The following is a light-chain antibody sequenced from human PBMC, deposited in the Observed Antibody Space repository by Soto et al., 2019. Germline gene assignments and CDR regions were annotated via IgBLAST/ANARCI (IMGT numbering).Light chain of an antibody. V-gene: IGKV1-5*01. CDR3: QHYYSYPWT. Sequence: DIQMTQSPSTLSASVGDRVTITCRASQTISSCLEWYQQKPGKAPKLLIYDASSLQSGVPSRFSGSGSGTEFTLTISSLQSEDFATYYCQHYYSYPWTFGQGTKVDIK. J-gene: IGKJ1*01. CDR1: QTISSC. CDR2: DAS.